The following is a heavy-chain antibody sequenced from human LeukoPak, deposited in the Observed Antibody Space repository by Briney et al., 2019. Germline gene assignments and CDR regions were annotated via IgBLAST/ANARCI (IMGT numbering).Heavy chain of an antibody. CDR3: ARKGDTLNGFAP. V-gene: IGHV1-69*01. D-gene: IGHD5-18*01. CDR2: IIPIFGTA. J-gene: IGHJ5*02. CDR1: GGTFSSYT. Sequence: SVKVSCKASGGTFSSYTISWVRQAPGQGLEWMGGIIPIFGTANYAQKFQGRVTITADESTSTAYMELSSLRSEDTAVYYCARKGDTLNGFAPGGQETLVTVSS.